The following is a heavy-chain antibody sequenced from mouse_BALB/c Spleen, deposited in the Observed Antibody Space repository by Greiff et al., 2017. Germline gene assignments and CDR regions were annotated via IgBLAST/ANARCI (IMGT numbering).Heavy chain of an antibody. Sequence: EVQLVESGGGLVKPGGSLKLSCAASGFTFSSYTMSWVRQTPEKRLEWVATISSGGSYTYYPDSVKGRFTISRDNAKNTLYLQMSSLKSEDTAMYYCTREEGWGYFDYWGQGTTLTVSS. V-gene: IGHV5-6-4*01. CDR3: TREEGWGYFDY. J-gene: IGHJ2*01. CDR2: ISSGGSYT. CDR1: GFTFSSYT.